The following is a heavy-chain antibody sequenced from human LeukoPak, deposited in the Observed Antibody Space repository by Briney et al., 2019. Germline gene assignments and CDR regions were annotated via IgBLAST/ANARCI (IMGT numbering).Heavy chain of an antibody. CDR1: GGSVSSDSYF. J-gene: IGHJ4*02. CDR2: IYYSGST. V-gene: IGHV4-61*01. Sequence: PSETLSLTCTVSGGSVSSDSYFWTWIRQPPGKGLEWIGYIYYSGSTNYNPSLKSRVTISLDTSKSQISLKLSSVTATDTAVYYCTRGQRRLQEYGAQGTLVTVSS. CDR3: TRGQRRLQEY.